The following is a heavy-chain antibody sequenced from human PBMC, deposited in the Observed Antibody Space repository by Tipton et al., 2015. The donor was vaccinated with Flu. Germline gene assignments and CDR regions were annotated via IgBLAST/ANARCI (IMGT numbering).Heavy chain of an antibody. CDR2: IYYSGST. V-gene: IGHV4-59*01. D-gene: IGHD5-18*01. CDR3: ARGVVGFRYGYYYMDV. CDR1: GGSISSYY. J-gene: IGHJ6*03. Sequence: TLSLTCTVSGGSISSYYWSWIRQPPGKGLEWIGYIYYSGSTNYNPSLKSRVTISVDTSKNQFSLKLSSVTAADTAVYYCARGVVGFRYGYYYMDVWGKGTTVTVSS.